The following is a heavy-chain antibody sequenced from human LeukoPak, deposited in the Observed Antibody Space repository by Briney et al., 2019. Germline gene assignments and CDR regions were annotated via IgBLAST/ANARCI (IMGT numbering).Heavy chain of an antibody. CDR3: ARGEMTTVVTPFDY. CDR1: GFTFSSYW. V-gene: IGHV3-7*01. J-gene: IGHJ4*02. D-gene: IGHD4-23*01. CDR2: IKQDGSER. Sequence: PGGSLRLSCAASGFTFSSYWMSWVRQAPGKGLEWVANIKQDGSERYYVDSVKGRFTISRDNAKNSLYLQMNSLRAEDTAVYYCARGEMTTVVTPFDYWGQGTLVTVSS.